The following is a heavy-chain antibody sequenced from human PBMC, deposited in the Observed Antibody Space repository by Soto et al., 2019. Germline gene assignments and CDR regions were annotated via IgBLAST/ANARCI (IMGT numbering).Heavy chain of an antibody. D-gene: IGHD3-10*01. Sequence: QVQLQQWGAGLLNPSETLSLTCAVYGGSFSGYYWNWIRQPPGMGLEWIGEINHSGSTNYNPSLKSRVTISLGPSKNQFSLKLTSVTAAHTAVYYCARGRGDGYNQDWYFDLWGRGTLVTVSS. V-gene: IGHV4-34*01. J-gene: IGHJ2*01. CDR1: GGSFSGYY. CDR2: INHSGST. CDR3: ARGRGDGYNQDWYFDL.